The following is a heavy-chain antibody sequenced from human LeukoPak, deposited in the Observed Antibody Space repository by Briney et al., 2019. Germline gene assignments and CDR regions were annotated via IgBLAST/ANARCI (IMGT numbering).Heavy chain of an antibody. J-gene: IGHJ4*02. D-gene: IGHD2-2*02. Sequence: GSLRLSCAASGFTFSSYSMNWVRQAPGKGLEWVSSISSSSSYIYYADSVKGRFTISRDNAKNSLYLQMNSLRAEDTAVYYCARDESDIVVVPAAIGYWGQGTPVVVSS. CDR3: ARDESDIVVVPAAIGY. CDR2: ISSSSSYI. CDR1: GFTFSSYS. V-gene: IGHV3-21*01.